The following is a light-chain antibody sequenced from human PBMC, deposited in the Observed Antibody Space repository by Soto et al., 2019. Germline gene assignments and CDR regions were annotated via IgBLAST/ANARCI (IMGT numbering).Light chain of an antibody. Sequence: QSVLTQPPSASGTPGQRVTISCSGGSSNIGSNTVNWYQQLPGTAPKLLIYTNNQRPSGVPDRFSGSKSGTSASLAISGLQSDDEAVYYCASLDDSLNGYVFGTGTKLTFL. CDR1: SSNIGSNT. J-gene: IGLJ1*01. CDR2: TNN. V-gene: IGLV1-44*01. CDR3: ASLDDSLNGYV.